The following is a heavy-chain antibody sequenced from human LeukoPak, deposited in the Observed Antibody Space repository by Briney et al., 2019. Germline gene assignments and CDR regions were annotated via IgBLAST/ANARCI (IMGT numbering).Heavy chain of an antibody. CDR2: IKQDGSEK. CDR3: ARKAYGLDV. J-gene: IGHJ6*04. Sequence: GGSLRLSCAPSGFTFSSYWMSWVRQAPGKGLEWVANIKQDGSEKYYVDSEKGRFTISRDNGKNSLYLQMNSLRAEDTAVYYCARKAYGLDVWGKGTTVTVSS. V-gene: IGHV3-7*03. CDR1: GFTFSSYW.